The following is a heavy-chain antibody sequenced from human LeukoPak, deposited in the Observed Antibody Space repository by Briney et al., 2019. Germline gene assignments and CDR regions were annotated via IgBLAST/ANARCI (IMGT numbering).Heavy chain of an antibody. Sequence: PSETLSLTCSVSGGSISGYYWSWIRQPPGKGLEWIGYIYYSGSTNYNPSLKSRVTISVDTSKNQFSLKLSSVTAADTAVYYCAREGSSWYHSYFQHWGQGTLVTVSS. CDR2: IYYSGST. D-gene: IGHD6-13*01. CDR1: GGSISGYY. J-gene: IGHJ1*01. V-gene: IGHV4-59*01. CDR3: AREGSSWYHSYFQH.